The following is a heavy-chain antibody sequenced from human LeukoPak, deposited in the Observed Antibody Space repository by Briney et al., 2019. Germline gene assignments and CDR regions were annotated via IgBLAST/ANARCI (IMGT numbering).Heavy chain of an antibody. CDR3: TRLLNDYKTWLDS. Sequence: GGSLRLSCAASGFTFSGSAIHWVRQASGKGLEWVGRIRSKANNYATEYAASVRGRFTITRDDSQNTAYLQINSLKTEDTAVYFCTRLLNDYKTWLDSWGQGNLVAVSS. J-gene: IGHJ5*01. CDR2: IRSKANNYAT. V-gene: IGHV3-73*01. D-gene: IGHD4-11*01. CDR1: GFTFSGSA.